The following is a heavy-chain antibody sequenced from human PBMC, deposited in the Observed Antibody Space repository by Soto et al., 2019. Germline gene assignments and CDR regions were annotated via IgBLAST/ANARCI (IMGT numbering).Heavy chain of an antibody. CDR3: ARAHYYDSSGYPNFDY. J-gene: IGHJ4*02. Sequence: SETLSLTCAVSGGSISSGGYSWSWIRQPPGKGLEWIGYIYHSGSTYYNPSLKSRVTISVDRSKNQFSLKLSSVTAADTAVYYCARAHYYDSSGYPNFDYWGQGTLVTVSS. CDR1: GGSISSGGYS. CDR2: IYHSGST. V-gene: IGHV4-30-2*01. D-gene: IGHD3-22*01.